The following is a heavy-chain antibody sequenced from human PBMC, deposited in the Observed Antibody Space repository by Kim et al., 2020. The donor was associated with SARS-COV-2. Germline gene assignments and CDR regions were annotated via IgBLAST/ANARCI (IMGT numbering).Heavy chain of an antibody. CDR3: ARDPLPRGGYSSSWYTVYYYGMDV. D-gene: IGHD6-13*01. CDR1: GFTFSSYS. V-gene: IGHV3-21*01. CDR2: ISSSSSYI. J-gene: IGHJ6*02. Sequence: GGSLRLSCAASGFTFSSYSMNWVRQAPGKGLEWVSSISSSSSYIYYADSVKGRFTISRDNAKNSLYLQMNSLRAEDTAVYYCARDPLPRGGYSSSWYTVYYYGMDVWGQGTTVTVSS.